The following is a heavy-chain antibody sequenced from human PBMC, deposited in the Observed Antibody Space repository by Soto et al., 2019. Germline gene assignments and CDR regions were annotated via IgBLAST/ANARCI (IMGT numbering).Heavy chain of an antibody. V-gene: IGHV1-69*01. CDR1: GGTFSRYA. D-gene: IGHD3-16*01. CDR3: ARGVGFRMGGWFDP. Sequence: VQPVQSGAEVKKPGASVKVSCQASGGTFSRYAIRWVPQAPGQGLEWMGGIIPIFGTANYAQKFQGRVTITADESTSTAYMELSSLRSEDTAVYYCARGVGFRMGGWFDPWGQGTLVTVSS. J-gene: IGHJ5*02. CDR2: IIPIFGTA.